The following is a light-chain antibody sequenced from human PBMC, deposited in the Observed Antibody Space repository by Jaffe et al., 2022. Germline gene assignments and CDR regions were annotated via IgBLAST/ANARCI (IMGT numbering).Light chain of an antibody. CDR1: QSVSIN. V-gene: IGKV3-15*01. CDR3: HQYNDWPRT. J-gene: IGKJ2*01. CDR2: ATS. Sequence: EIVMTQSPATLSVSPGERATLSCRASQSVSINLAWYQQKPGQAPRLLIYATSARATGIPARFSGSGSGTEFTLTISSLQSEDFAVYYCHQYNDWPRTFGQGTKLEIK.